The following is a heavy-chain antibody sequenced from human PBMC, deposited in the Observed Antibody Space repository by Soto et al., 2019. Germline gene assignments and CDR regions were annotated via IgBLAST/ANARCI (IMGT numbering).Heavy chain of an antibody. V-gene: IGHV3-74*01. Sequence: PGGSLRLSCAASGFTFSSYWMHWVRQAPGKGLVWVSRINSDGSSTSYADSVKGRFTISRDNAKNTLYLQMNGLRAEDTAVYYCARAGYSSSWYLYYYYYYGMDVWGQGTTVTVSS. J-gene: IGHJ6*02. CDR3: ARAGYSSSWYLYYYYYYGMDV. D-gene: IGHD6-13*01. CDR2: INSDGSST. CDR1: GFTFSSYW.